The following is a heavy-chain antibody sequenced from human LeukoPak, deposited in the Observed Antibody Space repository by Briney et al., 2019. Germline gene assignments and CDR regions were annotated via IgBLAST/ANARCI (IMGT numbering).Heavy chain of an antibody. CDR3: AKPPMERHRYFDS. D-gene: IGHD3-3*01. V-gene: IGHV3-23*01. CDR1: GFTFSSYT. J-gene: IGHJ4*02. Sequence: GGSLRLSCAASGFTFSSYTLNGVRRAPGEGLEWVSGISGTGKSTYYADSVKGRFTISRDNSKNTLYLQINSLRADDTAVYYCAKPPMERHRYFDSWGPGTLVTVSS. CDR2: ISGTGKST.